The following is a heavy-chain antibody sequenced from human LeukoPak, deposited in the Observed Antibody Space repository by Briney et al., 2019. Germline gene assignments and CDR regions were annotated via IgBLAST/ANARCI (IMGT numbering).Heavy chain of an antibody. D-gene: IGHD3-22*01. CDR1: GFTFSSYA. CDR2: ISGSGGST. CDR3: ARGTKDWYYDSSGYLDY. Sequence: GGSLRLSCAASGFTFSSYAMSWVRQAPGKGLEWVSAISGSGGSTYYADSVKGRFTISRDNAKNSLYLQMNSLRAEDTAVYYCARGTKDWYYDSSGYLDYWGQGTLVTVSS. V-gene: IGHV3-23*01. J-gene: IGHJ4*02.